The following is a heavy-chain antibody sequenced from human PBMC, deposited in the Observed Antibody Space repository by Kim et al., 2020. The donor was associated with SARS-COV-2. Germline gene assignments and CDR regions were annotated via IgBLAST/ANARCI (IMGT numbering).Heavy chain of an antibody. Sequence: LKGRVTISVDTAKNQFSLKLSSVTAADTAVYYCARGRGVVTPDYYYGMDVWGQGTTVTVSS. D-gene: IGHD2-15*01. J-gene: IGHJ6*02. V-gene: IGHV4-34*01. CDR3: ARGRGVVTPDYYYGMDV.